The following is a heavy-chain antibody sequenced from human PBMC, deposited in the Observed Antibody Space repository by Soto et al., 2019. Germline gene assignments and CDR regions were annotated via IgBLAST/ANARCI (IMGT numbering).Heavy chain of an antibody. V-gene: IGHV3-30*03. J-gene: IGHJ4*02. D-gene: IGHD3-10*01. CDR1: GFTFSSYG. CDR2: ISYDGSNK. Sequence: ESGGGVVQPGRSLRLACAASGFTFSSYGMHWVRQAPGKGLERVAVISYDGSNKYYADSAKVRFTISRDNSKNTLYLQMNRLRAEDTGVYYCASWFGAFDYWGQGTLVTVSS. CDR3: ASWFGAFDY.